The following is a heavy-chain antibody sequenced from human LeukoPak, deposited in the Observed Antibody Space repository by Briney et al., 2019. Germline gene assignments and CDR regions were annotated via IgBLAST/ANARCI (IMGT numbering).Heavy chain of an antibody. CDR2: IYYNGDT. V-gene: IGHV4-59*01. CDR3: VRGPYGSSISNWFDP. CDR1: GGSITGYS. D-gene: IGHD3-10*01. Sequence: SETLSLTCSVSGGSITGYSWSWIRQTPGKGLEWIGYIYYNGDTHYNPSLNGRLSMSVDTPNKQFSLNLRSVTAADTAVYYCVRGPYGSSISNWFDPWGQGLLATVSS. J-gene: IGHJ5*02.